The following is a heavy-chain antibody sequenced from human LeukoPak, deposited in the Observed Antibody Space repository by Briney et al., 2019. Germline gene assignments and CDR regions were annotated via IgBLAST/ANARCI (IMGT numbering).Heavy chain of an antibody. D-gene: IGHD6-13*01. V-gene: IGHV3-64D*06. CDR2: ISSNGGST. CDR3: VKEVAAYPDAFDI. J-gene: IGHJ3*02. CDR1: GFTFSSYA. Sequence: GGSLRLFCSASGFTFSSYAMHWGRQAPGKGLEYVSAISSNGGSTYYADSVKGRFTISRDNSKNTLYLQMSSLRAEDTAVYYCVKEVAAYPDAFDIWGQGTMVTVSS.